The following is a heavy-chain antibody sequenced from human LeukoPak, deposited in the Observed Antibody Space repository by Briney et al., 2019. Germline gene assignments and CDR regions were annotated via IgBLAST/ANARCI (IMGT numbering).Heavy chain of an antibody. CDR2: IIYDGYDK. CDR3: AKDLITMVRGSAMDV. Sequence: GGSLRLSCAASGFSFNNYGMHWVRQAPGKGLEWVALIIYDGYDKYYADSVKGRFTISRDDSKNTLYLQVNRLRAEDPAVYYCAKDLITMVRGSAMDVWGQGSTVSVCS. V-gene: IGHV3-30*18. J-gene: IGHJ6*02. CDR1: GFSFNNYG. D-gene: IGHD3-10*01.